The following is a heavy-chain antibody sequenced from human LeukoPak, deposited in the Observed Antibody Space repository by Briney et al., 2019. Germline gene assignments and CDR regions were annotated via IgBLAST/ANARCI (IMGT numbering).Heavy chain of an antibody. CDR3: ARSGLLWFGELSFLDY. CDR1: GGSISSYY. D-gene: IGHD3-10*01. J-gene: IGHJ4*02. Sequence: SETLSLTCTVSGGSISSYYWSWIRQPAGKGLEWIGRIYTSGSTNYNPSLKSRVTMSVDTSKNQFSLKLSSVTAADTAVYYCARSGLLWFGELSFLDYWGQGTLVTVSS. V-gene: IGHV4-4*07. CDR2: IYTSGST.